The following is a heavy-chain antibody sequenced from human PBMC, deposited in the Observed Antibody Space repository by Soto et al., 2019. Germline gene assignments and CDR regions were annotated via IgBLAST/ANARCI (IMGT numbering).Heavy chain of an antibody. D-gene: IGHD2-21*02. Sequence: GGSLRLSCVASGFTFSSSAMRWVRQAPGKGLEWVSAISSSGDNTFYGDSVKGRFTISRDNSKNTLYLQMNSLRAEDTAVYYCARDSLVFPDFQYYFDYWGQGTLVTVSS. CDR1: GFTFSSSA. CDR3: ARDSLVFPDFQYYFDY. V-gene: IGHV3-23*01. J-gene: IGHJ4*02. CDR2: ISSSGDNT.